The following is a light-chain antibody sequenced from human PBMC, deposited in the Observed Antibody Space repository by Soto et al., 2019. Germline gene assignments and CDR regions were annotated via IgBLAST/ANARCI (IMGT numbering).Light chain of an antibody. CDR3: QLLNSYLIP. J-gene: IGKJ5*01. CDR2: SAS. Sequence: DIQLTQPHTSLSASVGDRVAITCLASQSISSSFLNWYQQKPGKAPKLLIFSASSLQSGVPSRFSGSGSGTDFTLTICCLQLEDFAPYYCQLLNSYLIPSGQGTRLEIK. V-gene: IGKV1-39*01. CDR1: QSISSSF.